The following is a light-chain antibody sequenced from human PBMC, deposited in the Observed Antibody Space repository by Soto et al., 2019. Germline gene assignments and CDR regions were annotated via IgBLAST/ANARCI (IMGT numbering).Light chain of an antibody. CDR1: SSDVGTYNL. Sequence: QSVLTQPASVSGSPGQSITISCTGTSSDVGTYNLVSWYQQHPGKAPKLMIYESSKRPSGVSNRFSASKSGNTASLTISGLQAKDEADYFCCSYAGSTTWVFGGGTKLTVL. CDR2: ESS. CDR3: CSYAGSTTWV. V-gene: IGLV2-23*01. J-gene: IGLJ3*02.